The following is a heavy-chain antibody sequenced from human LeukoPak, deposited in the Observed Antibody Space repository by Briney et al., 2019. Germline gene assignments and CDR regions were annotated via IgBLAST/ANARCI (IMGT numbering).Heavy chain of an antibody. Sequence: GGSLRLSCAASGFTFSSYAISWVRQAPGKGLEWVSAISGSGGNTYYADYVKGRFTMSRDNSKNTLYLQMNSLRAEDTAVYFCAKTVSGSHSYQGGDYWGQGTLVTVST. CDR2: ISGSGGNT. CDR3: AKTVSGSHSYQGGDY. D-gene: IGHD3-16*02. CDR1: GFTFSSYA. V-gene: IGHV3-23*01. J-gene: IGHJ4*02.